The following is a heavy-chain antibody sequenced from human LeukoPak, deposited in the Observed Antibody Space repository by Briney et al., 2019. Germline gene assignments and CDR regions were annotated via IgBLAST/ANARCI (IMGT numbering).Heavy chain of an antibody. J-gene: IGHJ4*02. CDR3: AGRYSYGYVGY. V-gene: IGHV4-59*01. D-gene: IGHD5-18*01. CDR1: GGSISSYY. Sequence: SETLSLTCTVSGGSISSYYWSWIRQPPGKVLEWIGYIYYSGSTNYNPSLKSRVTISVDTSKNQFSLKLSSVTAADTAVYYCAGRYSYGYVGYWGQGTLVTVSS. CDR2: IYYSGST.